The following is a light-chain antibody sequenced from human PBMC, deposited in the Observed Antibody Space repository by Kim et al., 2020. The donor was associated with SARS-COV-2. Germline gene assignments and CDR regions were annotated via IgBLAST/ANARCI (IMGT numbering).Light chain of an antibody. CDR1: SLRSYY. V-gene: IGLV3-19*01. CDR2: GKN. J-gene: IGLJ2*01. Sequence: SSELTQDPAVSVALGQTVRITCQGDSLRSYYASWYQQKPGQAPVLVIYGKNNRPSGIPDRFSSSSSGNTASLTITGAQAEDEADYYCNSRDSSGNHRVVFGGGTQLTVL. CDR3: NSRDSSGNHRVV.